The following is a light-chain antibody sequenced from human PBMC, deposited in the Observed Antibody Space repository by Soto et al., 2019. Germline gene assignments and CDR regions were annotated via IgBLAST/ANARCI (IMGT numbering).Light chain of an antibody. J-gene: IGKJ3*01. CDR1: QSVSSSY. CDR3: QHYGTSAL. V-gene: IGKV3-20*01. Sequence: EIVLTQSPGTLSLSPGERATLFCRASQSVSSSYLAWYQQKPGQAPRLLIYDASRATGIPDRFSGSGSGTDFTLTITTLEPEAVAVYDCQHYGTSALFGPGTKVDI. CDR2: DAS.